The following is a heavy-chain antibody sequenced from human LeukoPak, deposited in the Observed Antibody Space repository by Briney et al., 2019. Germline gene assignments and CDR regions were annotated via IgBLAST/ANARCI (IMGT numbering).Heavy chain of an antibody. CDR1: GFTFGDYG. CDR2: INWNGGST. CDR3: ARETISAAGPFDY. D-gene: IGHD6-13*01. Sequence: PGGSLRLSCAASGFTFGDYGMGWVRQAPGKGLEWVSSINWNGGSTGYADSVKGRFTISRDNPKNSLFLQMASLRPDDTALYYCARETISAAGPFDYGGQGTLVTVSS. V-gene: IGHV3-20*04. J-gene: IGHJ4*02.